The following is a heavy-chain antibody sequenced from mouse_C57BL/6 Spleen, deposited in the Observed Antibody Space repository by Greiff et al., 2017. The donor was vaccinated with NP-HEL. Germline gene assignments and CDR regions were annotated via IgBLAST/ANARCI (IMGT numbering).Heavy chain of an antibody. CDR2: IYPGDGDT. CDR3: ARGTAGTRGVDY. V-gene: IGHV1-80*01. D-gene: IGHD4-1*01. CDR1: GYAFSSYW. Sequence: QVQLKESGAELVKPGASVKISCKASGYAFSSYWMNWVKQRPGKGLEWIGQIYPGDGDTNYNGKFKGKATLTADKSSSTAYMQLSSLTSEDSAVYFCARGTAGTRGVDYWGQGTTLTVSS. J-gene: IGHJ2*01.